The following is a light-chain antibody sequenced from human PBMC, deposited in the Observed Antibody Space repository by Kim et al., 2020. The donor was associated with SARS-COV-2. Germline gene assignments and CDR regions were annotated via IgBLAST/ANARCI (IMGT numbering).Light chain of an antibody. V-gene: IGKV3-20*01. Sequence: SPGERATPSCRASQSVSSNYLAWYQQKPGQAPRLLIYGASSRATGIPDRFSGSGSGTDFTLTISRLEPEDFAVFYCQQYDTSPWTFGQGTKVDIK. CDR1: QSVSSNY. J-gene: IGKJ1*01. CDR2: GAS. CDR3: QQYDTSPWT.